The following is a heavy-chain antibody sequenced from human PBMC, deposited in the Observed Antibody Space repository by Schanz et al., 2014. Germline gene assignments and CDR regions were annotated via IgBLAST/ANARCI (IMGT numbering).Heavy chain of an antibody. J-gene: IGHJ4*02. V-gene: IGHV1-2*02. Sequence: QVQLVQSGAEVKKSGASVKVSCKASGYTFTGYYIHWVRQAPGQGLEWMGWINPNSGDTNFAQKFQGRVTMTRDTSISTAYMEMSSLRSEDTAVYYCARAAYGGYTSTPLRYWGQGTLVTVSS. D-gene: IGHD5-12*01. CDR1: GYTFTGYY. CDR3: ARAAYGGYTSTPLRY. CDR2: INPNSGDT.